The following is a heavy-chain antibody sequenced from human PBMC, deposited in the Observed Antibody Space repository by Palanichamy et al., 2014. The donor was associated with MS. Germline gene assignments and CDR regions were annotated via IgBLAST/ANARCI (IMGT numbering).Heavy chain of an antibody. D-gene: IGHD6-19*01. J-gene: IGHJ3*02. CDR1: GLDLNVYS. CDR2: ISSSSGTI. CDR3: ATSGLFGSFDI. Sequence: EVLVEVWGGALVAAGGVPSRLSCAASGLDLNVYSVNWVRQTPGKGPEWLSYISSSSGTIYYLDSVKGRFTVSRDNAGNSVSLQMNSLRDEDTAMYYCATSGLFGSFDIWGRGTMVTVSS. V-gene: IGHV3-48*02.